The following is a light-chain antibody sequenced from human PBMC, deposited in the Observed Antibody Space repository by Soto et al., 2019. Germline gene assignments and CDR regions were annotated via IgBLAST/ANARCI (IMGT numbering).Light chain of an antibody. CDR1: QSVSSSY. Sequence: EIVLTQSPGTLSLSPGERATLSCRASQSVSSSYLAWYQQKPGQAPRLLIYGVSSRATGIPDRFSGSGSGTDFTLTISRLEPEDFAVYYCQQYGSPPVTFGGGTKVEIK. CDR2: GVS. V-gene: IGKV3-20*01. J-gene: IGKJ4*01. CDR3: QQYGSPPVT.